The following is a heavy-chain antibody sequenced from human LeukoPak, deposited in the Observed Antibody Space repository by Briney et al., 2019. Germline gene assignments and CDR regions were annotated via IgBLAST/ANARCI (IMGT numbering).Heavy chain of an antibody. Sequence: PGGCLRLSCAASGFTFSTYWMHWVRQAPGKGLVWVSRINSDGSRTTYADSVKGRFTISRDNAKNTLYLQMNSLRTEDTAVYYCARPETQYSSGLDGFDIWGQGTMVTVSS. J-gene: IGHJ3*02. V-gene: IGHV3-74*01. CDR2: INSDGSRT. CDR3: ARPETQYSSGLDGFDI. CDR1: GFTFSTYW. D-gene: IGHD6-19*01.